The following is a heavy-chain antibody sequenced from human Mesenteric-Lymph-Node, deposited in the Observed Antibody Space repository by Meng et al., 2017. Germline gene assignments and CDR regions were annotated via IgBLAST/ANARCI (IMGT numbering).Heavy chain of an antibody. J-gene: IGHJ4*02. CDR2: IYYSGST. V-gene: IGHV4-59*12. D-gene: IGHD2-15*01. CDR1: GGSISSYY. Sequence: SETLSLTCTVSGGSISSYYWSWIRQPPGKGLEWIGYIYYSGSTNYNPSLKSRVTISVDTSKNQFSLKLSSVTAADTAVYYCASCSGGSCYFDYWGQGTLVTVSS. CDR3: ASCSGGSCYFDY.